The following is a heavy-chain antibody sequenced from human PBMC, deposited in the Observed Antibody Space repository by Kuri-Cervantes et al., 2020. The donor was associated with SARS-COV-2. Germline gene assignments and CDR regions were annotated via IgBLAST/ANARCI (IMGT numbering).Heavy chain of an antibody. V-gene: IGHV4-38-2*02. D-gene: IGHD4-11*01. J-gene: IGHJ4*02. CDR1: GYSISSGYY. CDR2: IYHSGST. Sequence: SETLSLTCTVSGYSISSGYYWGWIRQPPGKGLEWIGSIYHSGSTYYNPSLKSRVTMSVDTSKNQFSLKLSSVTAADTAVYYCASAYSNYAYFDYWGQGTLVTVSS. CDR3: ASAYSNYAYFDY.